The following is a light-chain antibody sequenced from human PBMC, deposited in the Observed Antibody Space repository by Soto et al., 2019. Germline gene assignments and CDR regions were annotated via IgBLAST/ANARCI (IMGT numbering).Light chain of an antibody. CDR1: QGIDTS. Sequence: DIQLTPSPSTLSASVGDRVTITCRASQGIDTSLAWYQQKPGKAPKLLIYAASNLQSGVPSRFSGSGSGTEFTLTISSLQPEDFATYFCLQHNNYPPTFGQGTKVDIK. J-gene: IGKJ1*01. V-gene: IGKV1-9*01. CDR3: LQHNNYPPT. CDR2: AAS.